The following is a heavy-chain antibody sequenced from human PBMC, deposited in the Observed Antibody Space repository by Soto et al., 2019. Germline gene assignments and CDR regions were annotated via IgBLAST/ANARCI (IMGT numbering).Heavy chain of an antibody. V-gene: IGHV1-46*01. CDR3: ARVLGGASPFFVY. CDR2: INHSGGSA. D-gene: IGHD3-16*01. CDR1: GYTYTSYL. Sequence: ASVKVSCKASGYTYTSYLIHWVRQAPGQGLEWMGIINHSGGSANYAQKFQGRVTMTRDTSTSTVYMELSSLRSEDTAFYYCARVLGGASPFFVYWGQGTLVTVSS. J-gene: IGHJ4*02.